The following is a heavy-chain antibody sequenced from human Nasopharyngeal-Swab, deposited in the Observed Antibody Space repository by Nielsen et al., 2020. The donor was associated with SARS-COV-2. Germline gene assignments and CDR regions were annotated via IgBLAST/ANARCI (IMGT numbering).Heavy chain of an antibody. J-gene: IGHJ4*02. CDR2: ISYDGSNK. CDR1: GFTFSSYA. Sequence: GGSLRLPCAASGFTFSSYAMHWVRRAPGKGLEWVAVISYDGSNKYYADTVQGRFTISRDNSKNTLYLQMNSLRAEDTAVYYCARDESGSSSFDYWGQGTLVTVSS. D-gene: IGHD1-26*01. CDR3: ARDESGSSSFDY. V-gene: IGHV3-30-3*01.